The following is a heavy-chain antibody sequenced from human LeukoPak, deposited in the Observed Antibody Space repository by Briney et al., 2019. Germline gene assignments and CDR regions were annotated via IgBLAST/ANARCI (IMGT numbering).Heavy chain of an antibody. Sequence: PSETLSLTCTVSGGSVSSGSYYWSWIRQPPGKGLEWIGYIYYSGSTNYNPSLKSRVTISVDTSKNQFSLKLSSVTAADPAVYYCARDTNGYSYAYGMDVWGQGTTVTVSS. J-gene: IGHJ6*02. D-gene: IGHD5-18*01. CDR1: GGSVSSGSYY. CDR3: ARDTNGYSYAYGMDV. CDR2: IYYSGST. V-gene: IGHV4-61*01.